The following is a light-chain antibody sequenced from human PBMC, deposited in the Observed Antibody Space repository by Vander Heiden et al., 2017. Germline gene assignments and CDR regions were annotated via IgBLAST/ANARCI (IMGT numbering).Light chain of an antibody. V-gene: IGKV6-21*01. CDR2: YAS. Sequence: IVLTHSPPFLSLTPTGTATITCRASPNIGVSLHWYQQKPDQSPNLLIKYASQSFSGVPSRFSGSGEGTDFTLTISGLEVEDAATYYCHQSSSLPLTFGGGTKVEIK. CDR1: PNIGVS. CDR3: HQSSSLPLT. J-gene: IGKJ4*01.